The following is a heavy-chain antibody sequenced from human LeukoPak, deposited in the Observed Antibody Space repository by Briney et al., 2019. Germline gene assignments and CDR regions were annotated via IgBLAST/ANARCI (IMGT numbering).Heavy chain of an antibody. J-gene: IGHJ4*02. CDR1: GYSFSSGYY. CDR3: ARLTDDSSGYYYSGRPFDY. CDR2: IYHSGST. Sequence: PSETLSLTCAVSGYSFSSGYYWGWIRQPPGKGLEWIGSIYHSGSTYYNPSLKSRVTISVDTSKNQFSLKLSSVTAADTAEYYCARLTDDSSGYYYSGRPFDYWGQGTLVTVSS. D-gene: IGHD3-22*01. V-gene: IGHV4-38-2*01.